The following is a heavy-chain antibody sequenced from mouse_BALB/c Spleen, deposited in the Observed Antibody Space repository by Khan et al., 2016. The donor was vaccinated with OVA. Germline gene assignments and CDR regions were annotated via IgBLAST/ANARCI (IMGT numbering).Heavy chain of an antibody. Sequence: QVQLQESGPGLVAPSQSLSITCTVSGFSLTSYGVHWVRQPLGRGLEWLGVILAGGSTNYNSALLSSLSISKHNSKSKVFLKMNSMETDDTAMYYRAGLEDIWGQGTTLTVSS. CDR3: AGLEDI. D-gene: IGHD1-3*01. CDR1: GFSLTSYG. J-gene: IGHJ2*01. CDR2: ILAGGST. V-gene: IGHV2-9*02.